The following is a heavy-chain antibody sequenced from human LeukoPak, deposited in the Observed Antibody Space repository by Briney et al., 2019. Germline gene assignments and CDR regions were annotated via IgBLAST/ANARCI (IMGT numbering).Heavy chain of an antibody. Sequence: ASVEVSCKASGGTFSSYAISWVRQAPGQGLEWMGRIIPIFGTANYAQKFQGRVTITTDESTSTAYMELSSLRSEDTAVYYCASWRDGYNSADYWGQGTLVTVSS. D-gene: IGHD5-24*01. CDR1: GGTFSSYA. V-gene: IGHV1-69*05. CDR2: IIPIFGTA. J-gene: IGHJ4*02. CDR3: ASWRDGYNSADY.